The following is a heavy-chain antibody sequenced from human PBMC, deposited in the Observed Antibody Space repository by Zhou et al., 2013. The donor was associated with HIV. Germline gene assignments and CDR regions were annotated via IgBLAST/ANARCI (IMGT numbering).Heavy chain of an antibody. J-gene: IGHJ5*02. CDR1: GYTFNRYD. CDR2: IIPSFGKS. D-gene: IGHD2-21*02. Sequence: QVRLVQSGDEVKKPGASVKVSCKTTGYTFNRYDVSWVRQAPGQGLEWMGGIIPSFGKSNYAPKFEDRITITADESTTAVYMELTSLRTDDTAVYYCAFALGGHCDGDCYPGWFDPVGPTGTLLTV. V-gene: IGHV1-69*01. CDR3: AFALGGHCDGDCYPGWFDP.